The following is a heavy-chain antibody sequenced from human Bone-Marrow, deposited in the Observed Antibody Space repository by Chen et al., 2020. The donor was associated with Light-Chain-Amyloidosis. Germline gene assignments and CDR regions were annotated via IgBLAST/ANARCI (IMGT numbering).Heavy chain of an antibody. CDR2: IYYSGST. CDR1: GGSIRSYY. J-gene: IGHJ3*02. CDR3: ARGSRITIFGVSYPFDAFDI. D-gene: IGHD3-3*01. V-gene: IGHV4-59*01. Sequence: QVQLQESGPGLVKPSETLSLTCTVSGGSIRSYYWSWIRQPPGKGLEWIGYIYYSGSTNYNPSLKSRVTISVDTSKNQFSLKLSSVTAADTAVYYCARGSRITIFGVSYPFDAFDIWGQGTMVTVSS.